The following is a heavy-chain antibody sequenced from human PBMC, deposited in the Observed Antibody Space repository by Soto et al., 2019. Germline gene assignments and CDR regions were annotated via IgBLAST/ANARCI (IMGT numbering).Heavy chain of an antibody. CDR1: GYSFTSYW. J-gene: IGHJ6*02. CDR2: IYPGDSDT. V-gene: IGHV5-51*01. CDR3: ARAGGGYYYGGSGHTNYGMDV. D-gene: IGHD3-22*01. Sequence: RGESLKISCKGSGYSFTSYWIGWVRQMPGKGLEWMGIIYPGDSDTRYSPSFQGQVTISPDKSISTAYLQWSSLKASDTAMYYCARAGGGYYYGGSGHTNYGMDVWGQGTTVTVSS.